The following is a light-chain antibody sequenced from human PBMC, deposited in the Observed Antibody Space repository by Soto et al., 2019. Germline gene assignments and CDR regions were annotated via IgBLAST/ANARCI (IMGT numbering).Light chain of an antibody. CDR1: QTINNW. J-gene: IGKJ1*01. Sequence: DIQMTPSPSTLSASIGDRVTITCRASQTINNWLAWYQQKPGKAPNLLIYHASNLETGVPSRFSGSAFGTEFTLTISSLQPDDFATYYCQHGNSYPWTVGQGTKVEIK. V-gene: IGKV1-5*01. CDR3: QHGNSYPWT. CDR2: HAS.